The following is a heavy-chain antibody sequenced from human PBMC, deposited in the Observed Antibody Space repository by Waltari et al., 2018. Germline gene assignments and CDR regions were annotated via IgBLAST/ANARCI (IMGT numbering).Heavy chain of an antibody. Sequence: QFQLQESGPGLVRPSETLSLACTVSGDSISRSSYYWAWIRQPAGKGLEWIGRIYSSWGTHYNSSLRSRVTMSRDTSKNHFSLELSSVTAADTAVYYCARGGYSNYDWRNYFYYMDVWGIGTTVTVSS. CDR2: IYSSWGT. CDR1: GDSISRSSYY. D-gene: IGHD4-4*01. V-gene: IGHV4-61*02. J-gene: IGHJ6*03. CDR3: ARGGYSNYDWRNYFYYMDV.